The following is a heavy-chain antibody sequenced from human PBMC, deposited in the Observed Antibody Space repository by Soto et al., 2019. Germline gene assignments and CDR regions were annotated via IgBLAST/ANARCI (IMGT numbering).Heavy chain of an antibody. D-gene: IGHD6-6*01. V-gene: IGHV1-69*01. CDR1: GGTFSSYA. J-gene: IGHJ5*02. Sequence: QVQLVQSGAEVKKPGSSVKVSCKASGGTFSSYAISWVRQAPGQGLEWMGGIIPIFGTANYAQKFQGRVTITADESTNTAYMELSSLRSEDTAVYYCARDGVGRIAPRPGWFDPWGQGTLVTVSS. CDR3: ARDGVGRIAPRPGWFDP. CDR2: IIPIFGTA.